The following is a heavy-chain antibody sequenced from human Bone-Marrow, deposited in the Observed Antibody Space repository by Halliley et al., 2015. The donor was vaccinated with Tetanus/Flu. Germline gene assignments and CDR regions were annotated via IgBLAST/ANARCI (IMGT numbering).Heavy chain of an antibody. D-gene: IGHD3-22*01. CDR3: AKDRGENYYDTLDY. J-gene: IGHJ4*02. CDR2: ISKDGSNK. CDR1: GFTFRSYG. Sequence: TASGFTFRSYGMHWVRQAPGKGLEWLAVISKDGSNKFYADSVKGRLTISRDNSKNTLDLQMNSLRAEDTAIYYCAKDRGENYYDTLDYWGQGTLVTVSS. V-gene: IGHV3-30*18.